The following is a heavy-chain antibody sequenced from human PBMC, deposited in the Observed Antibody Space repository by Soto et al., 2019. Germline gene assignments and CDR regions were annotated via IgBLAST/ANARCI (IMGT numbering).Heavy chain of an antibody. D-gene: IGHD3-16*01. Sequence: ASVKVSCKASGYTFTSYGISWVRQAPGQGLEWMGWISAYNGNTNYAQKLQGRVTMTTDTSTSTAYMELRSLRSDDTAVYFCARDMDDYIWGSYTFPFDPWGQGTLVTVS. J-gene: IGHJ5*02. V-gene: IGHV1-18*01. CDR2: ISAYNGNT. CDR1: GYTFTSYG. CDR3: ARDMDDYIWGSYTFPFDP.